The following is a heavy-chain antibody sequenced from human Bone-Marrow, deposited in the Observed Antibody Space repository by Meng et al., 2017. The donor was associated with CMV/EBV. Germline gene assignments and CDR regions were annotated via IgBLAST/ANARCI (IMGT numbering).Heavy chain of an antibody. J-gene: IGHJ4*02. CDR1: GFSFSYYM. CDR2: IAANGRSQ. V-gene: IGHV3-30*02. CDR3: ATTISGNTGLGGY. D-gene: IGHD4-23*01. Sequence: GESLKISCSASGFSFSYYMMHWVRQAPGKGLEWVALIAANGRSQFFPDSVKGRFTISRDNSKNTLFLQTTNLGADDTAMYYCATTISGNTGLGGYWGQGTLVTVSS.